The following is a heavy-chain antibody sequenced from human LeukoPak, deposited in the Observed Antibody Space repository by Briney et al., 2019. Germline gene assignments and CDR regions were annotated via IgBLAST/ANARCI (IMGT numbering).Heavy chain of an antibody. CDR3: ARDKILHYYDSSGYYYDLDY. V-gene: IGHV1-18*01. J-gene: IGHJ4*02. CDR1: GYTFTSYG. CDR2: ISAYKGNT. D-gene: IGHD3-22*01. Sequence: ASVKVSCKASGYTFTSYGISWVRQAPGQGLEWMGWISAYKGNTNYAQKLQGRVTMTTDTSTSTAYMELRSLRSDDTAVYYCARDKILHYYDSSGYYYDLDYWGQGTLVTVSS.